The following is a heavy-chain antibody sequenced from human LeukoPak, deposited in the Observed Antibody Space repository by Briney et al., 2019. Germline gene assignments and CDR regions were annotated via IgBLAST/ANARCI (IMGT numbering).Heavy chain of an antibody. D-gene: IGHD5-12*01. Sequence: GASVKVSCKVSGYTLTELSMHWVRQAPGKGLEWMGGFDPEDGETIYAQKFQGRVTMTEDTSTDTAYMELSSLRSEDTAVYYCAIHVPKAGTATLDAFDIWGQGTMVTVSS. J-gene: IGHJ3*02. CDR3: AIHVPKAGTATLDAFDI. V-gene: IGHV1-24*01. CDR1: GYTLTELS. CDR2: FDPEDGET.